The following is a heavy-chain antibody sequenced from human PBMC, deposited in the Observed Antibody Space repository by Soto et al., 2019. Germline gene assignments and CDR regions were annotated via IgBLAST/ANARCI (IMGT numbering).Heavy chain of an antibody. D-gene: IGHD6-13*01. CDR1: GFTFSSYS. CDR3: ARDGIAAALYYYYMDV. V-gene: IGHV3-21*01. CDR2: IISRSSYT. Sequence: GGSLKLSFAAPGFTFSSYSLNWFRQAPGKGLEGFSSIISRSSYTYNADSMKGRFTISSENAKNSLYLQMNSLRAEDTAVYYCARDGIAAALYYYYMDVWGKGTTVTVSS. J-gene: IGHJ6*03.